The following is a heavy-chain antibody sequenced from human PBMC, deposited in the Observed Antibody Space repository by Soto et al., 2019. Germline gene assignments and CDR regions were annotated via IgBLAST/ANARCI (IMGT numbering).Heavy chain of an antibody. CDR3: AICGGDCYWWFDP. Sequence: GASVKVSCKASGYTFTSYYMHWVRQAPGQGLEWMGIINPSGGSTSYAQKFQGRVTMTRDTSTSTVYMELSSLRSEDTAVYYCAICGGDCYWWFDPWGQGTLVTVSS. CDR1: GYTFTSYY. D-gene: IGHD2-21*02. CDR2: INPSGGST. V-gene: IGHV1-46*01. J-gene: IGHJ5*02.